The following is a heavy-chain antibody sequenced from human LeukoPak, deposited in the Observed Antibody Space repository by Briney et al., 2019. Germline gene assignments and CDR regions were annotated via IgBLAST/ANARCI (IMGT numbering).Heavy chain of an antibody. CDR1: GGTFSSYA. V-gene: IGHV1-69*05. CDR2: IIPIFGTA. J-gene: IGHJ4*02. D-gene: IGHD2-15*01. Sequence: SVKVSCKASGGTFSSYAISWVRQAPGQGLDWMGRIIPIFGTANYAQKFQGRVTITTDESTSTAYMELSSLRSEDTAVYYCARDPIPPYCSGGSSYSINYFDYWGQGTLVTVSS. CDR3: ARDPIPPYCSGGSSYSINYFDY.